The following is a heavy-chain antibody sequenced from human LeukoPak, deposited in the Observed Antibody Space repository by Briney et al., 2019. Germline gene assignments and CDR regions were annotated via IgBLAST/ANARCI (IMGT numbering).Heavy chain of an antibody. V-gene: IGHV3-23*01. CDR2: FSGSGGST. CDR1: GFTFSNYA. Sequence: GGSLRLSCAASGFTFSNYAMSWVRQAPGKGLEWVSAFSGSGGSTYYADSVKGRFTISRDNAKNSLYLQMNSLRAEDTAVYYCASGYYDFWSGYYYYYYYMDVWGKGTTVTVSS. D-gene: IGHD3-3*01. CDR3: ASGYYDFWSGYYYYYYYMDV. J-gene: IGHJ6*03.